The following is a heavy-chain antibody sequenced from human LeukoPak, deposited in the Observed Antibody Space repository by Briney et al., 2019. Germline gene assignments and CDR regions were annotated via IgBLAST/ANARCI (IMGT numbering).Heavy chain of an antibody. CDR3: ARHEFAVAGTFWFDP. V-gene: IGHV4-39*01. D-gene: IGHD6-19*01. Sequence: SETLSLTRTVSGGYISSSSYYWGWIRQPPGKGLEWVGSIYYSGSTYYNPSLKSRVTISVDTSKNQFSLKLSSVTAADTAVYYCARHEFAVAGTFWFDPWGQGTLVTVSS. CDR2: IYYSGST. J-gene: IGHJ5*02. CDR1: GGYISSSSYY.